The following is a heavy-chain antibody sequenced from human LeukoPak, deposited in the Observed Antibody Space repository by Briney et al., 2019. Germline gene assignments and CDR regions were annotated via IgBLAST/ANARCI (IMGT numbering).Heavy chain of an antibody. V-gene: IGHV4-34*01. Sequence: PSETLSLTCAVYGGSFSGYYWSWIRQPPGKGLEWIGEINHSGSTNYNPSLKSRVTMSVDTSKNQFSMKLSSVTAADTAVYYCASSTGSGSYYPLFDYWGQGTLVTVSS. J-gene: IGHJ4*02. CDR1: GGSFSGYY. CDR2: INHSGST. D-gene: IGHD3-10*01. CDR3: ASSTGSGSYYPLFDY.